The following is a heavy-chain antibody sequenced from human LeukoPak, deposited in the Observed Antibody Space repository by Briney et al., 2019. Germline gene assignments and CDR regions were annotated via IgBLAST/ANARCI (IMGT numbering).Heavy chain of an antibody. CDR2: ISYDGSNK. J-gene: IGHJ6*04. CDR3: AKDYHGYSYGYGYHYYGMDV. CDR1: GFTFSTYG. V-gene: IGHV3-30*18. Sequence: GGSLRLSCAASGFTFSTYGMHWVRQAPGKGLEWVAVISYDGSNKYYADSVKGRFTISRDNSKNTLYLQINSLRAEDTAVYYCAKDYHGYSYGYGYHYYGMDVWGKGTTVTVSS. D-gene: IGHD5-18*01.